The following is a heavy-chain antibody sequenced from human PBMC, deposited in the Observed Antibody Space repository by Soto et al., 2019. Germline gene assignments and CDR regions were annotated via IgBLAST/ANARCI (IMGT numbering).Heavy chain of an antibody. V-gene: IGHV4-34*01. CDR3: ANGESHPLS. CDR2: INHSGST. J-gene: IGHJ4*02. Sequence: PSETLSLTCAVYGGSFSGCYWSWIRQPPGKGLEWIGEINHSGSTNYNPSLKSRVTISVDTSKNQFSLKLSSVTAADTAVYYCANGESHPLSWGQGTLVTVSS. CDR1: GGSFSGCY.